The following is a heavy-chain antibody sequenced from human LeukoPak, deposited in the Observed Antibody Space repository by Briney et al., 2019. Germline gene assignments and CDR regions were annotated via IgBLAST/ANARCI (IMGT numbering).Heavy chain of an antibody. CDR2: IYYSGST. CDR1: GGPLTSYY. Sequence: SETLSLTCAVSGGPLTSYYWSWIRQPPGKGLEWIGYIYYSGSTNYNPSLKSRVTISVDTSKNQFSLKLSSVTAADTAIYYCARDGRAGSLFAYWGQGTLVTVSS. V-gene: IGHV4-59*01. J-gene: IGHJ4*02. D-gene: IGHD6-19*01. CDR3: ARDGRAGSLFAY.